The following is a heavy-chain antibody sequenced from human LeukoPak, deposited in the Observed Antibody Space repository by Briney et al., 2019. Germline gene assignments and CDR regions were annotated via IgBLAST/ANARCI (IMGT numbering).Heavy chain of an antibody. J-gene: IGHJ4*02. Sequence: GGSLRLSCAASGFTFSTCAMSWVRQAPGKGLDWVSAISGGGDITYYADSVKGRFTISRDNSKNTLYLQMNSLRAEDTAVYYCAKDTAMEGSVDYWGQGTLVTVSS. CDR3: AKDTAMEGSVDY. CDR2: ISGGGDIT. D-gene: IGHD5-18*01. CDR1: GFTFSTCA. V-gene: IGHV3-23*01.